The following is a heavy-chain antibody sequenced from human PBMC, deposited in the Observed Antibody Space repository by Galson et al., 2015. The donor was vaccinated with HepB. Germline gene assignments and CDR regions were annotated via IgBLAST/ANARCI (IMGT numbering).Heavy chain of an antibody. CDR1: GGSFSGYY. V-gene: IGHV4-34*01. CDR3: ARGQSRYCSSTSCYTGGAWFDP. J-gene: IGHJ5*02. CDR2: INHSGST. D-gene: IGHD2-2*02. Sequence: TLSLTCAVYGGSFSGYYWSWIRQPPGKGLEWIGEINHSGSTNYNPSLKSRVTISVDTSKNQFSLKLSSVTAADTAVYYCARGQSRYCSSTSCYTGGAWFDPWGQGTLVTVSS.